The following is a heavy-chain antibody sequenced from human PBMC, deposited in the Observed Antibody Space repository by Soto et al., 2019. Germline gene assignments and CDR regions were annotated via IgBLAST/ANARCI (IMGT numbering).Heavy chain of an antibody. CDR1: GFTFSNYA. CDR3: AKKRRAYYFDSSDAFEL. D-gene: IGHD3-22*01. J-gene: IGHJ3*01. CDR2: ISDSGGNT. Sequence: EVPLLESGGGLAQPGGSLRLSCAASGFTFSNYAMAWVRQAPGKGLEWVSVISDSGGNTYNADSVRGRFTFSRDKSKNTLYLQMKSLRADDTAVYYCAKKRRAYYFDSSDAFELWGPGTMVSVSA. V-gene: IGHV3-23*01.